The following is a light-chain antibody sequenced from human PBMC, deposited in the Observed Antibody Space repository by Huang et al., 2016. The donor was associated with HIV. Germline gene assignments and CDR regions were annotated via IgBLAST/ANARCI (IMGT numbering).Light chain of an antibody. CDR3: QQYGGSLYT. CDR1: KSVSTDY. V-gene: IGKV3-20*01. J-gene: IGKJ2*01. Sequence: EIVLTQSPGTLSLSPGERVTLSCRASKSVSTDYLAWYQQRPGPAPRLLIYGASSRATGIPERFSGSGSGTEFTLTISGLEPEDFAVYYCQQYGGSLYTFGQGTKLEIK. CDR2: GAS.